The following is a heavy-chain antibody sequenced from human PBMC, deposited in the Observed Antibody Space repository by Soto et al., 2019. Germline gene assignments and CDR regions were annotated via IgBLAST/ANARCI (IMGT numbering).Heavy chain of an antibody. Sequence: EVQLVESGGGLIQPGGSLRLSCTASGFIVSSNYMRWVRQAPGKGLEWVSVIYSGGSTYYGDSVKSRFTISSDNSKNTLYVQLNTVCASDTSVYRCARFPWGGTLDFGGEGTIVAISS. CDR3: ARFPWGGTLDF. J-gene: IGHJ4*02. CDR1: GFIVSSNY. D-gene: IGHD3-16*01. V-gene: IGHV3-53*01. CDR2: IYSGGST.